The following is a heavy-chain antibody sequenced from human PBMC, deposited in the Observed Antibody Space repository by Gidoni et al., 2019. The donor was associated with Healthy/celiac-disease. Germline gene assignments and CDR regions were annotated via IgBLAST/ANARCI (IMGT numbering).Heavy chain of an antibody. D-gene: IGHD5-12*01. CDR3: ARDSLSVRGATTFDY. V-gene: IGHV3-48*01. Sequence: EVQLVESGGGLVQPGGSLRLSCAASGFTFSSYSMNWVRQAPGKGLEWVSYISSSRSTIYYADSVKGRFTISRDNAKNSLYLQMNSLRAEDTAVYYCARDSLSVRGATTFDYWGQGTLVTVSS. CDR2: ISSSRSTI. CDR1: GFTFSSYS. J-gene: IGHJ4*02.